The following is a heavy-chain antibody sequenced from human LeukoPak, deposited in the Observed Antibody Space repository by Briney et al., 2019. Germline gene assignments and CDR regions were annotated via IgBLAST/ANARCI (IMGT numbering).Heavy chain of an antibody. J-gene: IGHJ4*02. V-gene: IGHV4-38-2*02. CDR2: FFHGGTT. CDR1: GYSISNGYY. CDR3: ARDPIYYPRLGYFDY. Sequence: SETLSLTCAVSGYSISNGYYWGWIRQPPGKGLEWIGSFFHGGTTYYNPSLKSRVTISGDTSKNQISLKLSSVTAADTAAYYCARDPIYYPRLGYFDYWGQGTLVTVSS. D-gene: IGHD3-10*01.